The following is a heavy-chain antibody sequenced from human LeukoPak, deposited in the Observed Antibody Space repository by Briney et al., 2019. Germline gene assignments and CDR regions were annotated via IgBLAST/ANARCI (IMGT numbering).Heavy chain of an antibody. V-gene: IGHV4-59*08. J-gene: IGHJ6*02. D-gene: IGHD3-9*01. CDR2: IYYSGST. CDR1: GGSISSYY. CDR3: ASSSVLRYFDWLSSGMGYYYYGMDV. Sequence: PSETLSLTCTVSGGSISSYYWSWIRQPPGKGLEWIGYIYYSGSTNYNPSLKSRVTISVDTSKNQFSLKLSSVTAADTAVYYCASSSVLRYFDWLSSGMGYYYYGMDVWGQGTTVTVSS.